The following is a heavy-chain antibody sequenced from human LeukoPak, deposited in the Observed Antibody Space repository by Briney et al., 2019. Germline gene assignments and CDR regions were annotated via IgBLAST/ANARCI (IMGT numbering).Heavy chain of an antibody. V-gene: IGHV3-53*01. J-gene: IGHJ4*02. CDR1: GFTVSSNY. CDR3: ASVRYCGGDCGYYFDY. CDR2: IYSGGST. Sequence: PGGSLRLSCAASGFTVSSNYMSWVRQAPGKGLEWVSVIYSGGSTYYADSVKGRFTISRDNSKNTLYLQMNSLRAEDTAVYYCASVRYCGGDCGYYFDYWGQGTLVTVSS. D-gene: IGHD2-21*02.